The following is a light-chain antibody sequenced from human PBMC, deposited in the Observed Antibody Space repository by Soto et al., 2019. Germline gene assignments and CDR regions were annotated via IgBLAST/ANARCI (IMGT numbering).Light chain of an antibody. J-gene: IGKJ4*01. V-gene: IGKV3-15*01. CDR3: QQYNNWPPL. Sequence: EIVLTQSPGTLSLSPGERATLSCRASQSVSSSYLAWYQQKPGQAPRLLIYGASTRATGIPARFSGSGSGTEFTLTISSLQSEDFAVYYCQQYNNWPPLFGGGTKVDIK. CDR2: GAS. CDR1: QSVSSSY.